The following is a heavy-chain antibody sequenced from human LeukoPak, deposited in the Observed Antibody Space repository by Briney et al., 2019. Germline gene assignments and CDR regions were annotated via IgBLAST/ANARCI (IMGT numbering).Heavy chain of an antibody. J-gene: IGHJ6*02. CDR1: GSTFSSYW. V-gene: IGHV3-74*01. D-gene: IGHD2-21*02. CDR2: INSDGSST. CDR3: ARDCGGDCYYYYGMDV. Sequence: GGSLRLSCAASGSTFSSYWMHWVRQAPGKGLVWVSRINSDGSSTSYADSVKGRFTISRDNAKNTLYLQMNSLRAEDTAVYYCARDCGGDCYYYYGMDVWGQGTTVTVSS.